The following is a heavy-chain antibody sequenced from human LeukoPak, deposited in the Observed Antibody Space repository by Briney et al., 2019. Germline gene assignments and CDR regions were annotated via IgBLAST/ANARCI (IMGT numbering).Heavy chain of an antibody. J-gene: IGHJ4*02. CDR1: GGTFSSYA. D-gene: IGHD3-22*01. CDR3: ARGPYYYDSSGPRYYFDY. CDR2: IIPIFGTA. Sequence: ASVKVSSKASGGTFSSYAISWVRQTPGQGLEWMGGIIPIFGTANYAQKSHGRVTITTDESTSTAYMELSSLRSEDTAVYYCARGPYYYDSSGPRYYFDYWGQGTLVTVSS. V-gene: IGHV1-69*05.